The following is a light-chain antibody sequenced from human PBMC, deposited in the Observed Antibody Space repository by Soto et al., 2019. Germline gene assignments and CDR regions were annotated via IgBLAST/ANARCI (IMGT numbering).Light chain of an antibody. Sequence: EIVLTHSPGTLSLSPGERATLSCRASQSVSDMYLAWYQQKPGQAPRLLIYASTRATGIPDRFSGSGSGTDFTLTISRLEPEDFAVYYCQHYGTSALFGPGTKVEIK. CDR3: QHYGTSAL. V-gene: IGKV3-20*01. CDR2: AS. J-gene: IGKJ3*01. CDR1: QSVSDMY.